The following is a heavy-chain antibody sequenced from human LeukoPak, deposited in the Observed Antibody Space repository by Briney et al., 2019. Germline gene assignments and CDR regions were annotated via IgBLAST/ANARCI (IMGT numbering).Heavy chain of an antibody. CDR2: MSYEETYK. J-gene: IGHJ3*02. V-gene: IGHV3-30*18. Sequence: PGGSLRLSCAASGFSVRDYAMHWVRQAPGKGLEWVAVMSYEETYKNYAEAVKGRFTISRDDSKNTLYLQMNSLRAEDTAVYYCAKDRAGVVPAAHDAFDIWGQGTMVTVSS. CDR3: AKDRAGVVPAAHDAFDI. CDR1: GFSVRDYA. D-gene: IGHD2-2*01.